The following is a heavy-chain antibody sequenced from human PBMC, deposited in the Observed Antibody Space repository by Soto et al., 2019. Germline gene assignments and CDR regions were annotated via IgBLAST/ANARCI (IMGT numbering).Heavy chain of an antibody. CDR3: AKVGDDSSGYYIAY. D-gene: IGHD3-22*01. CDR1: GFTFSSYG. Sequence: QVQLVESGGGVVQPGRSLRLSCAASGFTFSSYGMHWVRQAPGKGLEWVAVISYDGSNKYYADSVKGRFTISRDNSKNTLYLQMNSLRAEDTAVYYGAKVGDDSSGYYIAYWGQGTLVTVSS. CDR2: ISYDGSNK. J-gene: IGHJ4*02. V-gene: IGHV3-30*18.